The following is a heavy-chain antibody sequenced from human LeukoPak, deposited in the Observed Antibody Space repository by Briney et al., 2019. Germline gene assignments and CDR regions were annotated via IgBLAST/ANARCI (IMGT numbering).Heavy chain of an antibody. CDR1: GYTFTDYY. CDR2: INPNSGGT. CDR3: ASVYYYDSSGYSFDY. J-gene: IGHJ4*02. Sequence: ASVKVSCKASGYTFTDYYMHWVRQAPGQGLEWMGWINPNSGGTNYAQKFQGRVTMTRDTSISTAYMELSRLRSDDTAVYYCASVYYYDSSGYSFDYWGQGTLVTVSS. D-gene: IGHD3-22*01. V-gene: IGHV1-2*02.